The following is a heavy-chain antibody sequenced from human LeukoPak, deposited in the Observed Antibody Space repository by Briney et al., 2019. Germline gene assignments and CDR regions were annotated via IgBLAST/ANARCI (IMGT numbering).Heavy chain of an antibody. CDR1: GFTFSSYG. CDR3: AKDTTMIVVVDSTFDY. CDR2: ISYDGSNK. Sequence: PGGSLRLSCAASGFTFSSYGMHWVRQAPGKGLEWVAVISYDGSNKYYADSVKGRFTISRDNSKNTLYLQMNSLRAEDTAVYYCAKDTTMIVVVDSTFDYWGQETLVTVSS. V-gene: IGHV3-30*18. J-gene: IGHJ4*02. D-gene: IGHD3-22*01.